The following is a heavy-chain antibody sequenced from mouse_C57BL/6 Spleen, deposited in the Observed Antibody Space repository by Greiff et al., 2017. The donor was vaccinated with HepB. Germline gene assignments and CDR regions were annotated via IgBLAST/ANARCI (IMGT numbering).Heavy chain of an antibody. V-gene: IGHV5-17*01. D-gene: IGHD1-1*01. CDR3: ARPYYGRDYFDY. CDR1: GFTFSDYG. CDR2: ISSGSSTI. Sequence: DVHLVESGGGLVKPGGSLKLSCAASGFTFSDYGMHWVRQAPEKGLEWVAYISSGSSTIYYADTVKGRFTISRDNAKNTLFLQMTSLRSEDTAMYYCARPYYGRDYFDYWGQGTTLTVSS. J-gene: IGHJ2*01.